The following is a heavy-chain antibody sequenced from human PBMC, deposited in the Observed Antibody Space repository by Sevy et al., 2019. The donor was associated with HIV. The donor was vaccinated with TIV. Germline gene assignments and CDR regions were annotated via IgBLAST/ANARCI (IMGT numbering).Heavy chain of an antibody. D-gene: IGHD5-18*01. CDR2: ISSSGSTI. CDR1: GFTFSSYE. CDR3: AREGGYSYGSYYYYGMDV. Sequence: GGSLRLSCAASGFTFSSYEMNWVRQAPGKGLEWVSYISSSGSTIYYADSVKGRFTISRDNAKNSLYLQMNSLRAEDTAVYYCAREGGYSYGSYYYYGMDVWGQGTTVTVSS. J-gene: IGHJ6*02. V-gene: IGHV3-48*03.